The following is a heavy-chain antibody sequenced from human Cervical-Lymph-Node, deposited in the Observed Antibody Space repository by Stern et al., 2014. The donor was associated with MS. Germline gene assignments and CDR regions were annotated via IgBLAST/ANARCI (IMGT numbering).Heavy chain of an antibody. CDR2: ISPYNGGT. CDR3: ARDLGITNAFDH. J-gene: IGHJ4*02. V-gene: IGHV1-2*02. D-gene: IGHD5-24*01. Sequence: MQLVHSGPEVKKPGASVNVSCKASEYTFTEYYIHWVRQAPGQGLEWMGWISPYNGGTNSAPKVQGRVNNIKATSISTAYLELSSLRADDTAVYYCARDLGITNAFDHWGQGPLVTVSP. CDR1: EYTFTEYY.